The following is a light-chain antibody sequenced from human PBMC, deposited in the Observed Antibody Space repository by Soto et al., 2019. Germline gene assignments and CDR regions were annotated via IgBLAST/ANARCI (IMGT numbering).Light chain of an antibody. CDR3: AAWDDSLNVYV. Sequence: QSVLTQPPSASGTPGQRVTISCSGSSSNIGSNSVNWYQQLPGTAPKLLIYSNTQRPSGVPDRFSGSKSGTSASLAISGLQSEDEADYYCAAWDDSLNVYVFGTGTKLTVL. CDR1: SSNIGSNS. V-gene: IGLV1-44*01. J-gene: IGLJ1*01. CDR2: SNT.